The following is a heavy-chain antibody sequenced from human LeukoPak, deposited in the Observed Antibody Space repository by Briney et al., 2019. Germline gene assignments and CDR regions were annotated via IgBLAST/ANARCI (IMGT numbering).Heavy chain of an antibody. CDR3: ARDPVYCSGGSCSHFDY. Sequence: ASVTVSCKASGYTFTGYYMHWVRQAHGQGIEWMGWINPNSGGTNYAQTMQGRVTMTRDTSISTPYMDLSRLRSDDTAVYYCARDPVYCSGGSCSHFDYWGQGTLVTVSS. V-gene: IGHV1-2*02. CDR1: GYTFTGYY. CDR2: INPNSGGT. J-gene: IGHJ4*02. D-gene: IGHD2-15*01.